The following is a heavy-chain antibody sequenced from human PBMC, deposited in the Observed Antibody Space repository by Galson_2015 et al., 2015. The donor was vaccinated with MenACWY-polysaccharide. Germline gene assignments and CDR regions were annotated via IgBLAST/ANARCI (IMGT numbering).Heavy chain of an antibody. J-gene: IGHJ4*02. CDR3: VRHLYADF. Sequence: QSGAEVKKPGESLKISCKGSGYSYTSCWIGWVRQMPGKGMEWMGMIYPSDSDTRYSPSFQGQVTISADKSISTAYLQWSSLRASDTAIYYCVRHLYADFWGQGTLVTVSS. D-gene: IGHD2-2*02. CDR2: IYPSDSDT. CDR1: GYSYTSCW. V-gene: IGHV5-51*01.